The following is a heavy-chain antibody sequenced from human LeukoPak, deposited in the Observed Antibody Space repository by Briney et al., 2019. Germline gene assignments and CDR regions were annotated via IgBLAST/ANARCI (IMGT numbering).Heavy chain of an antibody. V-gene: IGHV4-38-2*01. Sequence: SETLSLTCAVSGYSISSGYYCGWIRQPPGKGLEWIGSIYHSGSTYYNPSLKSRVTISVDTSKNQFSLKLSSVTAADTAVYYCARRGYSYGPSYYFDYWGQGTLVTVSS. CDR1: GYSISSGYY. J-gene: IGHJ4*02. CDR2: IYHSGST. D-gene: IGHD5-18*01. CDR3: ARRGYSYGPSYYFDY.